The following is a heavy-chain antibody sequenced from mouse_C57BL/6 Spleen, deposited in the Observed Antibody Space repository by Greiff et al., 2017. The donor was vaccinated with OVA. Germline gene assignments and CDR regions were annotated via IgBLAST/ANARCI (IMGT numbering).Heavy chain of an antibody. Sequence: EVQLQQSGAELVRPGASVKLSCTASGFNIKDDYMHWVKQRPEQGLEWIGWIDPENGDTEYASKVQGKATITADTSSNTAYLQLSSLTSEDTAVYYCTTGDYDSFYAMDYWGQGTSVTVSS. CDR3: TTGDYDSFYAMDY. CDR1: GFNIKDDY. J-gene: IGHJ4*01. D-gene: IGHD2-4*01. V-gene: IGHV14-4*01. CDR2: IDPENGDT.